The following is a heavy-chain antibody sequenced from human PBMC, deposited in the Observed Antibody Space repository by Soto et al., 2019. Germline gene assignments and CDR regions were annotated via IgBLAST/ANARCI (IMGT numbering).Heavy chain of an antibody. Sequence: PSETLSLTCTVSGGSISSGDYYWSWIRQPPGKGLEWIGYIYYSGSTYYNPSLKSRVTISVDTSKNQFSLKLSSVTAADTAVYYCARVPSTGITMVRGLYGMDVWGQGTTVTVSS. V-gene: IGHV4-30-4*01. CDR2: IYYSGST. J-gene: IGHJ6*02. CDR3: ARVPSTGITMVRGLYGMDV. D-gene: IGHD3-10*01. CDR1: GGSISSGDYY.